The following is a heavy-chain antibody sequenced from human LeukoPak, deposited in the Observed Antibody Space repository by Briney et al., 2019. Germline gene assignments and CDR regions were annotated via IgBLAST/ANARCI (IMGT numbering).Heavy chain of an antibody. CDR1: GGSFSGYY. V-gene: IGHV4-34*01. CDR2: INHSGST. D-gene: IGHD2-15*01. CDR3: ARHPFATPFDY. J-gene: IGHJ4*02. Sequence: ASETLSLTCAVYGGSFSGYYWSWIRQPPGKGLEWIGEINHSGSTNYNPSLQSRLTISLDTSKNQFSLRLSSVTAADTAVYFCARHPFATPFDYWGPGTLVTVSS.